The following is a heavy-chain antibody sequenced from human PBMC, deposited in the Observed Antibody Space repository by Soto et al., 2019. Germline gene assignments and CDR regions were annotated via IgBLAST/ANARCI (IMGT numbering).Heavy chain of an antibody. Sequence: QLQLQESGPGLVKPSETLSLTCTVSGGSISSSSNYWGWIRQPPGKGLEWIGSVSYSGSATYNPSLTSRVTMSVDRSMNQFSLKLSSVTAAETAVYYCATRRSGSYSDYWGQGTLVTVSS. J-gene: IGHJ4*02. V-gene: IGHV4-39*01. CDR2: VSYSGSA. CDR1: GGSISSSSNY. CDR3: ATRRSGSYSDY. D-gene: IGHD1-26*01.